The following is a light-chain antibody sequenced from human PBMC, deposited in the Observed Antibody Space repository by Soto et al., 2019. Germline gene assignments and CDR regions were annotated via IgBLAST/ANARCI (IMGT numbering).Light chain of an antibody. CDR1: QSVSSN. CDR3: QHYNNWPRT. J-gene: IGKJ1*01. Sequence: EIVMTQSPATLSVSPGERATLSCRASQSVSSNLAWYQQKSGQAPRLLIYGASTRATGIPARFSGSGSGTECTLTNSSLQSEDFAVYYCQHYNNWPRTFGQGTKVEIK. CDR2: GAS. V-gene: IGKV3-15*01.